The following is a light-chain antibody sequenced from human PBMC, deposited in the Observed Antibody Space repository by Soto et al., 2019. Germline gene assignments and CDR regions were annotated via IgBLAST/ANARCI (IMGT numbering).Light chain of an antibody. Sequence: QSALTQPASVSGSPGQSITISCTGTSGDVGAYNYVSWYQQHPGKAPKLMIYEVNNRPSGVSNRFSGSKSGNTASLTISGLQAEDEADYYCSSYTNSGVFGTGTKLTVL. CDR3: SSYTNSGV. J-gene: IGLJ1*01. CDR2: EVN. CDR1: SGDVGAYNY. V-gene: IGLV2-14*01.